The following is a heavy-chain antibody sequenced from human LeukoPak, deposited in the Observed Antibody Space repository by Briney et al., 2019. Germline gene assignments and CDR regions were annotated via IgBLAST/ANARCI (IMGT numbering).Heavy chain of an antibody. CDR3: ARGFGDLDYYYGMDV. Sequence: GTSVKVSCKASGYMFRNYGIVWVRQAPGQGPEWMGWISVYNDDTYYAQTFQGRVTMTTDTLTTTAYMELTSLRSDDTAVYYCARGFGDLDYYYGMDVWGTGTTVTVFS. CDR1: GYMFRNYG. V-gene: IGHV1-18*01. D-gene: IGHD3-10*01. CDR2: ISVYNDDT. J-gene: IGHJ6*04.